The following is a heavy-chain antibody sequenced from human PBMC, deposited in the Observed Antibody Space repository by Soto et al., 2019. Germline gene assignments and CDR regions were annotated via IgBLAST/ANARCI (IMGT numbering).Heavy chain of an antibody. CDR1: GGSIRNVY. CDR2: IFHSGNA. CDR3: ARAHAPTLPFDY. V-gene: IGHV4-59*01. Sequence: SETLSLTCTVSGGSIRNVYWRWIRQPPGKGLEWIGFIFHSGNAKYNPSLKSRVTISVDTSKNQFSLSLDSVTAADTALYFCARAHAPTLPFDYWGQGTLVTVS. J-gene: IGHJ4*01. D-gene: IGHD2-2*01.